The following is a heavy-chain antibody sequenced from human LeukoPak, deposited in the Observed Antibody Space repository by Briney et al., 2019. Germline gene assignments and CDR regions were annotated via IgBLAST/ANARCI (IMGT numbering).Heavy chain of an antibody. V-gene: IGHV1-8*01. J-gene: IGHJ6*02. CDR1: GYTFTSYD. CDR3: AKHMRATNTYSFFGLDV. CDR2: MNPNSGNT. Sequence: GASVKVSCKASGYTFTSYDINWVRQATGQGLEWMGWMNPNSGNTGYAQKFQGRVTMTRNTSISTAYMELSSLRPEDTALYYCAKHMRATNTYSFFGLDVWGQGTTLTVSS. D-gene: IGHD1-26*01.